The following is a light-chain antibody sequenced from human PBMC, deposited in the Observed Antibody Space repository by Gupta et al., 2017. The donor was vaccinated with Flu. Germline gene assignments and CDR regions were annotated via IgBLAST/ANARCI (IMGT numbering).Light chain of an antibody. CDR1: SSNIGNNF. J-gene: IGLJ2*01. CDR2: DTN. Sequence: QSVLTQPPSVSAAPGQEVTISCSGSSSNIGNNFVSWYQQLPGAAPKVLIYDTNKRPSGIPDRFSGSKSGTSATLGITGLQSGDEADYYCGAWDSSLSAVVFGGGTKLTVL. CDR3: GAWDSSLSAVV. V-gene: IGLV1-51*01.